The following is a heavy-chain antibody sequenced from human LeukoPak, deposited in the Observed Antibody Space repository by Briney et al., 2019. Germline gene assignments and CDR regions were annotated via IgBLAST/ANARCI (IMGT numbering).Heavy chain of an antibody. D-gene: IGHD5-18*01. Sequence: PGGSLRLSCAASGFTFSSYAMSWVRQAPGKGLEWVSGISGRDSTTYYADSVKGRFTISRENSKNTLYLQMNSLRAEDTAVYYCARDVIVDTAMVTPMDVWGKGTTVTVSS. CDR2: ISGRDSTT. CDR3: ARDVIVDTAMVTPMDV. J-gene: IGHJ6*03. CDR1: GFTFSSYA. V-gene: IGHV3-23*01.